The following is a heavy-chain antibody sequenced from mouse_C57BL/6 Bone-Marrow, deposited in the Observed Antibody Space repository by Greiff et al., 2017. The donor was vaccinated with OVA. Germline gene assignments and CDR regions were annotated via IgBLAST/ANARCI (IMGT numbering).Heavy chain of an antibody. Sequence: VQLQQSGPELVKPGASVKISCKASGYSFTDYKMDWVKQSHGKSLEWIGEINPNYGTTNYNQKFKGKATLTVDQSSSTAYMQLNSLTSEVSAVYYCASYDDDEDYWGQGTTLTVSS. D-gene: IGHD2-4*01. J-gene: IGHJ2*01. CDR1: GYSFTDYK. CDR3: ASYDDDEDY. CDR2: INPNYGTT. V-gene: IGHV1-39*01.